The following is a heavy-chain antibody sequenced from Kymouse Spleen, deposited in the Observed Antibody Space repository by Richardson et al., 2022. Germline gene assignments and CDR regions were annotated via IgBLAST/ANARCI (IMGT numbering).Heavy chain of an antibody. V-gene: IGHV4-34*01. D-gene: IGHD1-1*01. CDR2: INHSGST. Sequence: QVQLQQWGAGLLKPSETLSLTCAVYGGSFSGYYWSWIRQPPGKGLEWIGEINHSGSTNYNPSLKSRVTISVDTSKNQFSLKLSSVTAADTAVYYCARVLPPTGTLDYWGQGTLVTVSS. CDR1: GGSFSGYY. J-gene: IGHJ4*02. CDR3: ARVLPPTGTLDY.